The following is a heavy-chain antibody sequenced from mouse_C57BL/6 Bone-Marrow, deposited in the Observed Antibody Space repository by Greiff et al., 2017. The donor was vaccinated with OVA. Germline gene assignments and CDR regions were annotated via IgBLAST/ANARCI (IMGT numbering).Heavy chain of an antibody. Sequence: VQLQQPGAELVMPGASVKLSCKASGYTFTSYWMHWVKQRPGQGLEWIGEIDPSGSYTYYNQKFKGKSTLTADKSSSTAYLQLSSLTSEDSAVDYCAGDGYCYAMDYWGQGTLVTVSA. J-gene: IGHJ4*01. CDR3: AGDGYCYAMDY. CDR2: IDPSGSYT. CDR1: GYTFTSYW. V-gene: IGHV1-69*01. D-gene: IGHD2-3*01.